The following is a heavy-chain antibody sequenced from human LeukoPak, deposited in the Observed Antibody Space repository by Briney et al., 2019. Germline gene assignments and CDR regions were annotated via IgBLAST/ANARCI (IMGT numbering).Heavy chain of an antibody. CDR2: IYYSGST. D-gene: IGHD6-19*01. J-gene: IGHJ4*02. V-gene: IGHV4-39*07. CDR1: GGSISSSSYY. Sequence: SETLSLTCTVSGGSISSSSYYWGWIRQPPGKGLEWIGSIYYSGSTYYNPSLKSRVTISVDTSKNQFSLKLSSVTAADTAVYYCARDAVAGTSCFDYWGQGTLVTVSS. CDR3: ARDAVAGTSCFDY.